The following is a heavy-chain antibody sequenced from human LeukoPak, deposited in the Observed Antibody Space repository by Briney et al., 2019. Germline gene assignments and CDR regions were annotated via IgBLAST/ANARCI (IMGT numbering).Heavy chain of an antibody. J-gene: IGHJ4*02. Sequence: GGSLRLSCAASGFIFSYYGMHWVRQAPGKGLEWVAVIWYDGSNRYYADSLKGRFTISRDNSKNTLYLQMNSLTADDTAVYYCARDPFGVLSYFDYWGQGTLVTVSS. CDR1: GFIFSYYG. CDR3: ARDPFGVLSYFDY. CDR2: IWYDGSNR. V-gene: IGHV3-33*01. D-gene: IGHD3-10*01.